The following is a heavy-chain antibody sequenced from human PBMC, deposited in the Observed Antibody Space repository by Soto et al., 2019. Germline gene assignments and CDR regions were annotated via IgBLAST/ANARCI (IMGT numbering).Heavy chain of an antibody. CDR3: ARDHYYDYIWGSYPEAGTLDI. V-gene: IGHV1-46*03. Sequence: QVHLLQSGAEVKKPGASVKVSCKASGYTFTSYYMHWVRQAPGQGLEWMGVINPGAGSTSYAQKFQGRVTMTTDTSTSTVYMELSSLRSEDTAVYYCARDHYYDYIWGSYPEAGTLDIWGQGTMVTVSS. D-gene: IGHD3-16*02. J-gene: IGHJ3*02. CDR1: GYTFTSYY. CDR2: INPGAGST.